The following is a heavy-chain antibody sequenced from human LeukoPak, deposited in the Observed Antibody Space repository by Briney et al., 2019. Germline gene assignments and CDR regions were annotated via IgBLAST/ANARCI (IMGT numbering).Heavy chain of an antibody. CDR3: ARDRGYCSGGSCYGGGY. CDR1: GYTFTSYG. Sequence: GASVKVSCKASGYTFTSYGISWVRQAPGQGLEWMGWISGNNGNTNYAQKLQGRVTMTTDTSTSTAYMELRSLRSDDTAVYYCARDRGYCSGGSCYGGGYWGQGTLVTVSS. CDR2: ISGNNGNT. V-gene: IGHV1-18*01. D-gene: IGHD2-15*01. J-gene: IGHJ4*02.